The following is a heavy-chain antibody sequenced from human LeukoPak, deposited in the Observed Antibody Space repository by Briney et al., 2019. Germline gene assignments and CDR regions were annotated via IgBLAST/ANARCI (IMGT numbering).Heavy chain of an antibody. CDR2: INNDGSDT. CDR3: ARGRIFDY. Sequence: PGGSLRLSCAASGFTFRSYWMHWVRQTPGKGLVWVSHINNDGSDTSYADSVKGRFTISRDNAKNLLYLQMNSLRAEDTAVYYCARGRIFDYWGQGTLVTVSS. CDR1: GFTFRSYW. J-gene: IGHJ4*02. D-gene: IGHD2-15*01. V-gene: IGHV3-74*01.